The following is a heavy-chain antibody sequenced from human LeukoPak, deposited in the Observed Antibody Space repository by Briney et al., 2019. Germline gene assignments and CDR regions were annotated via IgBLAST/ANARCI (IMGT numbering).Heavy chain of an antibody. Sequence: SETLSLTRAVYGGSFSGYYWSWIRQPPGKGLEWIGEINHSGSTNYNPSLKSRVTIPVDTSKNQFSLKLSSVTAADTAVYYCARGPVSSSWYSRPWYFDLWGRGTLVTVSS. D-gene: IGHD6-13*01. CDR1: GGSFSGYY. CDR2: INHSGST. V-gene: IGHV4-34*01. CDR3: ARGPVSSSWYSRPWYFDL. J-gene: IGHJ2*01.